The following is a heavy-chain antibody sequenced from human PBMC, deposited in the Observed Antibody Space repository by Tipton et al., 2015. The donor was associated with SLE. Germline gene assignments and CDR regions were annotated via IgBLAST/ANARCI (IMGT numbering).Heavy chain of an antibody. CDR1: GFTFSSYE. CDR3: ARDLKDYGDYVFDY. D-gene: IGHD4-17*01. J-gene: IGHJ4*02. V-gene: IGHV3-48*03. CDR2: ISSSGSTI. Sequence: GSLRLSCAASGFTFSSYEMNWVRQAPGKGLEWVSYISSSGSTIYYADSVKGRFTISRDNAKNSLYLQMNSLRAEDTAVYYCARDLKDYGDYVFDYWGQGTLVTVSS.